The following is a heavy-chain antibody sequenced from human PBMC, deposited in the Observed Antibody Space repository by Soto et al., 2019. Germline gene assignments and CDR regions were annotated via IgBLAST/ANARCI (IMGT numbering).Heavy chain of an antibody. V-gene: IGHV3-30*18. J-gene: IGHJ4*02. CDR2: ISYDGSNK. CDR3: AKDLGDVYSYGFGYFDY. CDR1: GFTFSSYG. D-gene: IGHD5-18*01. Sequence: GGSLRLSCAASGFTFSSYGMHWVRQAPGKGLEWVAVISYDGSNKYYADSVKGRFTISRDNSKNTLYLQMNSLRAEDTAVYYCAKDLGDVYSYGFGYFDYWGQGTLVTVSS.